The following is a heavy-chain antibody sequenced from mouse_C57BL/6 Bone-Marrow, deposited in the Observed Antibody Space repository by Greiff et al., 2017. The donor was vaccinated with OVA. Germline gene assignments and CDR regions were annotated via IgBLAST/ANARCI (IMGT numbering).Heavy chain of an antibody. D-gene: IGHD2-10*02. CDR1: GYTFTDYY. Sequence: QVQLQQSGAELVRPGASVKLSCKASGYTFTDYYINWVKQRPGQGLEWIARIYPGSGNTYYNEKFKGKATLTAEKSSSTAYMQLSSLTSEDSAVYFCARGGVWFYAMDYWGQGTSVTVSS. CDR2: IYPGSGNT. CDR3: ARGGVWFYAMDY. V-gene: IGHV1-76*01. J-gene: IGHJ4*01.